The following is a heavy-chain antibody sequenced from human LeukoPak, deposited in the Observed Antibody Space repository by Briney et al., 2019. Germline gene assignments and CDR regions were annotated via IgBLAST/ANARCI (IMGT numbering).Heavy chain of an antibody. CDR2: ISGSGGST. V-gene: IGHV3-23*01. D-gene: IGHD4-17*01. Sequence: GGSLRLSCAASGFTFNNYAVSWVRQAPGKGLEWVSAISGSGGSTYYADSVKGRFTISRDNSKNTLYLQMNSLRAEDTAVYYCAKESSHPFTVTYDYWGQGTLVTVSS. CDR3: AKESSHPFTVTYDY. J-gene: IGHJ4*02. CDR1: GFTFNNYA.